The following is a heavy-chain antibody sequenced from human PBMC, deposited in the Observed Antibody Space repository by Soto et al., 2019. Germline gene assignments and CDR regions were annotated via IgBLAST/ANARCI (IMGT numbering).Heavy chain of an antibody. CDR1: GYTFTNYA. CDR3: ARVGAAAGPYYFDY. D-gene: IGHD6-13*01. Sequence: ASVKVSCKASGYTFTNYAMHWVRQAPGQRLEWMGWINTGNGNTKYSQKFQGRVTITRDTSASTAYMELSSLRSEDTAVYYCARVGAAAGPYYFDYWGQGTLVTVSS. J-gene: IGHJ4*02. V-gene: IGHV1-3*04. CDR2: INTGNGNT.